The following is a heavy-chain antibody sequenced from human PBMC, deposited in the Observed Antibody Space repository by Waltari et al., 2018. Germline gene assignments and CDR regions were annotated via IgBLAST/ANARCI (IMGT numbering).Heavy chain of an antibody. D-gene: IGHD2-15*01. CDR1: GVSICYW. CDR3: ARDRGRGLYLDS. CDR2: VYGGGRT. Sequence: PLQESGPGLVKPSGTLSLTCIVSGVSICYWWSWVRQSPEKGLEWIGQVYGGGRTNYNPSLQSRVTISMDTSNNQFSLKLTSTTAADTAIYYCARDRGRGLYLDSWGQGTLVTVSP. V-gene: IGHV4-4*02. J-gene: IGHJ4*02.